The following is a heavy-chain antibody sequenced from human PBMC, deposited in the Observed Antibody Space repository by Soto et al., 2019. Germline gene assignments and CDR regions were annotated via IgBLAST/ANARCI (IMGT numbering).Heavy chain of an antibody. D-gene: IGHD6-19*01. CDR3: ARLTSAMAGTDDY. J-gene: IGHJ4*02. CDR1: GGTFSSYA. CDR2: IIPIFGTA. V-gene: IGHV1-69*06. Sequence: VASVKVSCKXSGGTFSSYAISWMRQAPGQGLEWMGGIIPIFGTANYAQKFQGRVTITADRPTSTAYMELSSLRSEDTAVYYCARLTSAMAGTDDYWGQGTLVTVST.